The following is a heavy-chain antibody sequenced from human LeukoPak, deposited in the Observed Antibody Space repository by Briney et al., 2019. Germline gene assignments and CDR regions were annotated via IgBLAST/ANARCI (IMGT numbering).Heavy chain of an antibody. D-gene: IGHD3-22*01. CDR1: GFTVSSNY. CDR3: AKGGVVITTFDY. V-gene: IGHV3-66*01. J-gene: IGHJ4*02. CDR2: IYSGGST. Sequence: GGTLRLSCAASGFTVSSNYMSWVRQAPGKGLEWVSVIYSGGSTYYADSVTGRFTISRDNSKNTLYLQMNSLRAEDTAVYYCAKGGVVITTFDYWGQGTLVTVSS.